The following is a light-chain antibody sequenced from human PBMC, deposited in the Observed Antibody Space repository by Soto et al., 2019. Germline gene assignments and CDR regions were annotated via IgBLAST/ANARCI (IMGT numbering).Light chain of an antibody. V-gene: IGKV3-20*01. CDR1: QCVSCFY. J-gene: IGKJ1*01. Sequence: EIVLTQSPGTLSLSPGERATLYCRASQCVSCFYLAWFQQIPGQALRLLIYGASSRATGILDRFSGSGSGTDFTLTISRLEPEDFAVYYCQQYGSSLPWTFGQGTKV. CDR3: QQYGSSLPWT. CDR2: GAS.